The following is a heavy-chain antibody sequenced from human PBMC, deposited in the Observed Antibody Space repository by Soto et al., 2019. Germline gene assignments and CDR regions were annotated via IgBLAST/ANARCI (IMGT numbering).Heavy chain of an antibody. CDR3: AKNWNWGSLVH. CDR2: IYYAGST. V-gene: IGHV4-59*08. Sequence: SETLSLTCTVSGGSMISYYWSWIRQPPGRGLEWIGFIYYAGSTKYNPSLNSRVTISVDTPKNQFSLKLSSVTAADTAVYYCAKNWNWGSLVHWGQGTLVTVSS. CDR1: GGSMISYY. D-gene: IGHD7-27*01. J-gene: IGHJ4*02.